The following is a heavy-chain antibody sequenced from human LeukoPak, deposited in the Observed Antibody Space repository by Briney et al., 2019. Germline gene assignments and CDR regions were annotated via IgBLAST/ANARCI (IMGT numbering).Heavy chain of an antibody. V-gene: IGHV1-8*01. Sequence: ASVKVSCKASGYTFTTYDINWVRQATGQGLEWMGWMNPDSGNTGYAQKFQGRVTITRDTSASTAYMELSSLRSEDTAVYYCAELNGYSYGHDYWGQGTLVTVSS. J-gene: IGHJ4*02. D-gene: IGHD5-18*01. CDR2: MNPDSGNT. CDR3: AELNGYSYGHDY. CDR1: GYTFTTYD.